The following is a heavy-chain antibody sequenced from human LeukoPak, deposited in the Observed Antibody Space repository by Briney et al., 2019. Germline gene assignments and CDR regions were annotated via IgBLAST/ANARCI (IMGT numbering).Heavy chain of an antibody. CDR3: ARVGVAGPFSWFDP. D-gene: IGHD6-19*01. V-gene: IGHV4-59*11. Sequence: SETLSLTCTVSGVSISSHYWSWIRQPPGKGLEWIGYIYYSGSTNYNPSLKSRVTISVDTSKNQFSLKLSSVTAADTAVYYCARVGVAGPFSWFDPWGQGTLVTVSS. J-gene: IGHJ5*02. CDR2: IYYSGST. CDR1: GVSISSHY.